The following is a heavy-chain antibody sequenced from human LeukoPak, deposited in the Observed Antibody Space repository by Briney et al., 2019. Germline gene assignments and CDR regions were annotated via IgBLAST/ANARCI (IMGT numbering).Heavy chain of an antibody. J-gene: IGHJ6*02. CDR1: GGSISSGGYY. CDR3: AIDDESHYGMDV. V-gene: IGHV4-31*03. Sequence: SSQSLSLTCTVSGGSISSGGYYWGWLRQHQGMGLEWIGYIYYSGGTYFHPTLKSRVTISVDTSKNQFSLKLSSVTAADTAAYYFAIDDESHYGMDVWGQGTTVTVSS. CDR2: IYYSGGT.